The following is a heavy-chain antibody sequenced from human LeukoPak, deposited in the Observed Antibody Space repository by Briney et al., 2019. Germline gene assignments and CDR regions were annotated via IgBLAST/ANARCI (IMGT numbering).Heavy chain of an antibody. CDR2: ISSSSSTI. CDR3: ARDEWDSGYETFDY. V-gene: IGHV3-48*02. D-gene: IGHD5-12*01. CDR1: GFTFSSYS. Sequence: GGSLRLSCAASGFTFSSYSMNWVRQAPGKGLEWVSYISSSSSTIYYADFVKGRFTISRDNAKNSLYLQMNSLRDEDTAVYYCARDEWDSGYETFDYWGQGTLVTVSS. J-gene: IGHJ4*02.